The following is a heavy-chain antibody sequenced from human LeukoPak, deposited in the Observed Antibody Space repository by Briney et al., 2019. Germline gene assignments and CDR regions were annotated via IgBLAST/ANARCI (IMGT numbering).Heavy chain of an antibody. J-gene: IGHJ3*02. CDR1: GGSLSEFY. Sequence: PSETLSLTCAVSGGSLSEFYWNWLRQSPVKGLEWIGEVNYSGSTAYNPSLKSRVTISVDTSKNQFSLKLSSVTAADTAVYYCAREERGLRDAFDIWGQGTMVTVSS. D-gene: IGHD5-12*01. CDR3: AREERGLRDAFDI. V-gene: IGHV4-34*01. CDR2: VNYSGST.